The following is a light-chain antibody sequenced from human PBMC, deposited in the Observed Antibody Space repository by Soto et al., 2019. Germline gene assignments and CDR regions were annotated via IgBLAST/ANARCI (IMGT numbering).Light chain of an antibody. Sequence: GMSQSPATLSVSPGERDTLSCRASQSVSTNLAWYQQKPGQAPRLLIYGASTRATGIPARFSGSGSGTEFTLTISSLQSEDFAVYYCQQFHNWPPITFGQGTKVDVK. V-gene: IGKV3-15*01. CDR3: QQFHNWPPIT. J-gene: IGKJ1*01. CDR1: QSVSTN. CDR2: GAS.